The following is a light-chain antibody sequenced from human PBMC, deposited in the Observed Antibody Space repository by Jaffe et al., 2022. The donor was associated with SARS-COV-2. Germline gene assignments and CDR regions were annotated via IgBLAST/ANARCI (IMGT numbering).Light chain of an antibody. Sequence: DIQMTQSPSSPSASVGDRVTITCRANLNIANYLNWYQQKPGKAPKLLIFAASTLQTGVPSRFSGVGSGTDFTLTISSLQPEDFATYYCQQSLSAPFTFGPGTKVDIK. CDR2: AAS. CDR1: LNIANY. V-gene: IGKV1-39*01. J-gene: IGKJ3*01. CDR3: QQSLSAPFT.